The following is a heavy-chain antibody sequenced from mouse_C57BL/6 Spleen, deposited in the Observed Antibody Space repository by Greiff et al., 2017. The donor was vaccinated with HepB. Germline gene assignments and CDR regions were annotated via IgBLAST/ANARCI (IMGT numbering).Heavy chain of an antibody. CDR3: DDGYRAMDY. V-gene: IGHV1-59*01. Sequence: VQLQQPGAELVRPGTSVKLSCKASGYTFTSYWMHWVKQRPGQGLEWIGLIDPSDSYTNYNQKFKGKATLTVDTSSSTAYMQLSSLTSEDSAVYYCDDGYRAMDYWGQGTSVTVSS. J-gene: IGHJ4*01. D-gene: IGHD2-3*01. CDR2: IDPSDSYT. CDR1: GYTFTSYW.